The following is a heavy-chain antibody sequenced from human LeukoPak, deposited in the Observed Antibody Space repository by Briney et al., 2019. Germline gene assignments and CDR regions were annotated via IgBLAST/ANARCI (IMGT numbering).Heavy chain of an antibody. CDR1: GGSVSSGSYY. CDR3: ATLWFGELGAWFDP. D-gene: IGHD3-10*01. CDR2: IYYSGST. J-gene: IGHJ5*02. V-gene: IGHV4-61*01. Sequence: SETLSLTCTVSGGSVSSGSYYWSWIRQPPGKGLEWIGYIYYSGSTNYNPSLKSRVTISVDTCKNQFSLKLSSVTAADTAVYYCATLWFGELGAWFDPWGQGTLVTVSS.